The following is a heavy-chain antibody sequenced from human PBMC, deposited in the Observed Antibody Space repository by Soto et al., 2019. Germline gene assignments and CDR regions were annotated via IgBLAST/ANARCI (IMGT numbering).Heavy chain of an antibody. D-gene: IGHD6-13*01. CDR3: ARHIAAAGSSYYYYGMDV. Sequence: QLQLQESGPGLVKPSETLSLTCTVSGGSISSSSYYWGWIRQPPGKGLEWIGSIYYSGSTYYNPSLKSRVPISVDTSKNQFSLKLSSVTAADTAVYYCARHIAAAGSSYYYYGMDVWGQGTTVTVSS. CDR1: GGSISSSSYY. CDR2: IYYSGST. V-gene: IGHV4-39*01. J-gene: IGHJ6*02.